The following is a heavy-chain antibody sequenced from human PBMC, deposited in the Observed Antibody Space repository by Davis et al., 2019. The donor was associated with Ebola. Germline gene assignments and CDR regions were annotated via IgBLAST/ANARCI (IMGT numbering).Heavy chain of an antibody. D-gene: IGHD2-21*02. CDR3: ARDRPRGCGGDCPGDY. CDR2: INPSGGST. CDR1: GYTFTGYY. J-gene: IGHJ4*02. Sequence: ASVKVSCKASGYTFTGYYMHWVRQAPGQGLEWMGWINPSGGSTSYAQKFQGRVTMTRDTSTSTVYMELSSLRSEDTAVYYCARDRPRGCGGDCPGDYWGQGTLVTVSS. V-gene: IGHV1-46*01.